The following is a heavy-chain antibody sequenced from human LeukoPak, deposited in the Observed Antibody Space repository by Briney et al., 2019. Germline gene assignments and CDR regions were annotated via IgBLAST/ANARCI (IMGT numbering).Heavy chain of an antibody. CDR2: INPNSGGT. V-gene: IGHV1-2*02. D-gene: IGHD3-10*01. CDR3: ARRCRTTMVRGFFDY. Sequence: ASVKVSCKASGYTFTGYYMHWVRQAPGQGLEWMGWINPNSGGTNYAQKFQGRVTMTRDTSISTAYMELSRLRSDDTAVYYCARRCRTTMVRGFFDYWGQGTLVTVSS. J-gene: IGHJ4*02. CDR1: GYTFTGYY.